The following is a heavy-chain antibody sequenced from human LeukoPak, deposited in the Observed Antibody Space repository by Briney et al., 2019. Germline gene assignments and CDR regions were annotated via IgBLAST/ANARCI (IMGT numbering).Heavy chain of an antibody. J-gene: IGHJ4*02. D-gene: IGHD3-22*01. CDR3: ARLVRTYYYDSSGYYWDY. CDR2: IYYSGST. V-gene: IGHV4-59*08. Sequence: SETLSLTCTVSGGSISSYYWSWIWQPPGQGLEYIGYIYYSGSTNYNPSLKSRVTISVDTSKNQFSLKLSSVTAADTAVYYCARLVRTYYYDSSGYYWDYWGQGTLVTVSS. CDR1: GGSISSYY.